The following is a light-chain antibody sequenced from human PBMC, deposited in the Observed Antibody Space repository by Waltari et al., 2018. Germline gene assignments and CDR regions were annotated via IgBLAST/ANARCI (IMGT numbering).Light chain of an antibody. CDR1: NIGSKS. J-gene: IGLJ2*01. Sequence: SYVLTQPPPVSVAPGQTARVTCGGTNIGSKSVPWYQQRPGQAPILVLYDDSDRPSGIPDRFSGSNSGNTATLTISRVEAGDEAYYYCQVWDGSTDVVFGGGTKLTVL. V-gene: IGLV3-21*02. CDR3: QVWDGSTDVV. CDR2: DDS.